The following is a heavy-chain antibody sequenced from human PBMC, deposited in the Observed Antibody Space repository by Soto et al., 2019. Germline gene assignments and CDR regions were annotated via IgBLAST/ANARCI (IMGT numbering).Heavy chain of an antibody. CDR2: IIPMFGTT. Sequence: SVKVSCKASGGTFSNYAISWVRQAPGQGLEWMGGIIPMFGTTNYAQRFQGRVTITADESTSTAYMELSSLRSEDTAVYYCAREDPEWLAFDYWGQGTLVTVSS. CDR1: GGTFSNYA. J-gene: IGHJ4*02. CDR3: AREDPEWLAFDY. D-gene: IGHD6-19*01. V-gene: IGHV1-69*13.